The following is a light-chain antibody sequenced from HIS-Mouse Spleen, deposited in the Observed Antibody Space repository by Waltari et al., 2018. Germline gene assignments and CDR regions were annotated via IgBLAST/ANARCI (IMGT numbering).Light chain of an antibody. CDR3: CSYAGSYTFG. Sequence: QSALTQPRSVSGSPGQSVTISCTGTSSDVGGYNYVSWYQQHPGKAPKLMSDDVSKRPSGVPDRVSGSKSGNTASLTISGLQAEDEADYYCCSYAGSYTFGFCGGTKLTVL. CDR2: DVS. J-gene: IGLJ3*02. V-gene: IGLV2-11*01. CDR1: SSDVGGYNY.